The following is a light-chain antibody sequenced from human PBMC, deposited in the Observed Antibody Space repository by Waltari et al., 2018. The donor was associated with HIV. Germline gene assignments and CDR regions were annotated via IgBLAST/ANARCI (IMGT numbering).Light chain of an antibody. CDR3: SSFAGTHKL. Sequence: QSALTQSPSASGSPGQSVHISCTGANAAFSDYHYSSWYQQHSDRPPKLIIFEVTKRPSGVPDRFSGSKSGNTASLFVSGLQPEDEATYFCSSFAGTHKLFGGGTKLTVL. CDR2: EVT. J-gene: IGLJ2*01. CDR1: NAAFSDYHY. V-gene: IGLV2-8*01.